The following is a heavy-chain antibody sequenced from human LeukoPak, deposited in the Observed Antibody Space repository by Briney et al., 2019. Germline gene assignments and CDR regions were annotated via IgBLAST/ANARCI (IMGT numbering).Heavy chain of an antibody. Sequence: SETLSLTCTVSGGSISSCCWSWIRQPAGKGLDWIGRIYTSGSTNYNTSIKSRVTMSVDTSKNQFSLKLSPVTAADTAVYYCARATVGHWYFDYWGQGTLVTVSS. D-gene: IGHD4-23*01. CDR1: GGSISSCC. CDR3: ARATVGHWYFDY. J-gene: IGHJ4*02. CDR2: IYTSGST. V-gene: IGHV4-4*07.